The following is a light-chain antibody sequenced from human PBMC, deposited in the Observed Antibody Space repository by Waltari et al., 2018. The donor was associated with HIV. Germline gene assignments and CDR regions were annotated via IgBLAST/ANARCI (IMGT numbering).Light chain of an antibody. CDR2: GNK. Sequence: QSVLTPPPSVSGAPGQRVTIPCTGSTPNIGADYAVHRHQQIPGTAPKLLISGNKNRPSGVPDRFSASKSGTSASLTITGLQAEDEADYFCQSYDITLSASVVFGGGTKLTVL. V-gene: IGLV1-40*01. J-gene: IGLJ2*01. CDR3: QSYDITLSASVV. CDR1: TPNIGADYA.